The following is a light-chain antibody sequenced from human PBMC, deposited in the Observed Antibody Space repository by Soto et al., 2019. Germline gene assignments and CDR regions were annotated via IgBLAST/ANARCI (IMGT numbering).Light chain of an antibody. CDR2: DAS. J-gene: IGKJ5*01. V-gene: IGKV3-11*01. Sequence: EIVLTQSPATLSLSPGERATLSCRASQSFSSYLAWYQQKPGQAPRLLIYDASKRATGIPARFSGRGSGTAFTLPISSLEPEDFAVYYYQPRSNWPPVITFGQGTRLEIK. CDR3: QPRSNWPPVIT. CDR1: QSFSSY.